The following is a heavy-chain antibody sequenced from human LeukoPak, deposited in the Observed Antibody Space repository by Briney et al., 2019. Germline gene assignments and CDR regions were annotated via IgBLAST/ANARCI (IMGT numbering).Heavy chain of an antibody. V-gene: IGHV3-7*01. CDR3: ARDRGGYYDSSGYFQRGVGTGFYYYYYGMDV. CDR2: IKQEGSEK. D-gene: IGHD3-22*01. CDR1: GFTFSSYW. Sequence: GGSLRLSCAASGFTFSSYWMSWVRQAPGKGLEWVAKIKQEGSEKYYVDSVKGRFTISRDNAKNSLYLQMNSLRAEDTAVYYCARDRGGYYDSSGYFQRGVGTGFYYYYYGMDVWGQGTTVTVSS. J-gene: IGHJ6*02.